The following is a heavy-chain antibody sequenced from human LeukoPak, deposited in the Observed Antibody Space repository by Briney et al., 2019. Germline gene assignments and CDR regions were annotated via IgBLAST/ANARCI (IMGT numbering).Heavy chain of an antibody. D-gene: IGHD3-22*01. Sequence: PGKSLRLSCAASGFTFNNYGMHWVRQAPGKGLEWVAVISYDGRNKHYPDSVKGRFTISRDNAKNSLYLQMNSLRAEDTAVYYCARDSWDYYDSSGYYLLFDYWGQGTLVTVSS. V-gene: IGHV3-30*03. CDR3: ARDSWDYYDSSGYYLLFDY. CDR1: GFTFNNYG. J-gene: IGHJ4*02. CDR2: ISYDGRNK.